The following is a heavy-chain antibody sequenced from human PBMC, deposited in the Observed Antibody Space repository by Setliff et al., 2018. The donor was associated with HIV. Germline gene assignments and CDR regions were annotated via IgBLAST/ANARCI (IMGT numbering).Heavy chain of an antibody. CDR3: MRGRNYGSPYFYYMDV. CDR1: GYSISTAYY. Sequence: PSETLSLTCAVSGYSISTAYYWGWIRQPPGKGLEWIGSVYHSGTTYYNPSLKSRVTISVDVSNNQFSLKVTSVTAADTAVYYCMRGRNYGSPYFYYMDVWATGTTVTVSS. J-gene: IGHJ6*03. D-gene: IGHD3-10*01. V-gene: IGHV4-38-2*01. CDR2: VYHSGTT.